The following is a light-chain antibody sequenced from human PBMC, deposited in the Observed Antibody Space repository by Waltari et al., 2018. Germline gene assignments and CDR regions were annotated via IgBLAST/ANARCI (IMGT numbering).Light chain of an antibody. CDR2: DVT. J-gene: IGLJ3*02. CDR1: SSDVGRYNY. Sequence: QSALTQPASVSGSPGQSITISRTGSSSDVGRYNYVSWYQQFPDRAPKLIIYDVTNRPSGVSNRFSCSKSANTASLTISGLQPEDEAEYYCASYNPGSTLVFGGGTKLTVL. CDR3: ASYNPGSTLV. V-gene: IGLV2-14*01.